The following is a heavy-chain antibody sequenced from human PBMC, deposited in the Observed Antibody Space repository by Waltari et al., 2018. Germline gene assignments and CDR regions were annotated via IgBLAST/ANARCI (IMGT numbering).Heavy chain of an antibody. Sequence: LQLQESGPGLVKPSETLSLTCTVSGGSISSSSYYWGWLRQAPGGGLVWVSRISSDGSGTSYADSVKGRFTISRDNAKNTLYLQMNSLRAEDTAVYYCARDNYGDSFDHWGLGTLVTVSS. CDR1: GGSISSSSYY. V-gene: IGHV3-74*01. D-gene: IGHD4-17*01. CDR2: ISSDGSGT. J-gene: IGHJ4*02. CDR3: ARDNYGDSFDH.